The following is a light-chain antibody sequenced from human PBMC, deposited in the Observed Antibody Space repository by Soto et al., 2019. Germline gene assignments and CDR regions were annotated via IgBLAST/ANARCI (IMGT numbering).Light chain of an antibody. V-gene: IGLV2-23*02. Sequence: QSALTQPASVSGSPGQSITISCTGASSDVGSYNLVSWYQQHPGKAPKLMIYEVSKRPSGVSNRFSGSKSGNTASLTISGLQAEDEADYDCCSYAGSSTPLIFGTGTKVTVL. J-gene: IGLJ1*01. CDR3: CSYAGSSTPLI. CDR2: EVS. CDR1: SSDVGSYNL.